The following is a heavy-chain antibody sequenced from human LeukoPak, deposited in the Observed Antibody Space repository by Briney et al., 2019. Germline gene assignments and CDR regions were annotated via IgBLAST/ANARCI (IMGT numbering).Heavy chain of an antibody. CDR3: ARVSSYGSRYYYYGMDV. D-gene: IGHD5-18*01. V-gene: IGHV3-53*01. CDR2: IYSGGST. Sequence: PGGSLRLSCAASWFTVSSNYMSWVRETPGKGLEWVSVIYSGGSTYYADSVKGRFTISRDNSKNTLYLQMNSLRAEDTAVYYCARVSSYGSRYYYYGMDVWGKGTTVTVSS. CDR1: WFTVSSNY. J-gene: IGHJ6*04.